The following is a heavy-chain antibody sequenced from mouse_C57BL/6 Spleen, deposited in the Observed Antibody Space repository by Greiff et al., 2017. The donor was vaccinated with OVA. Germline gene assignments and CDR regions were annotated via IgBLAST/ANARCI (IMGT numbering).Heavy chain of an antibody. CDR3: TGYYGSSFAY. V-gene: IGHV6-6*01. Sequence: EVQLVESGGGLVQPGGSMKLSCAASGFTFSDAWMDWVRQSPEKGLEWVAEIRNKANNHATYYAESVKGRFTISRDDSKSSVYLQMNSLRAEDTGIYYCTGYYGSSFAYWGQGTLVTVSA. J-gene: IGHJ3*01. CDR1: GFTFSDAW. D-gene: IGHD1-1*01. CDR2: IRNKANNHAT.